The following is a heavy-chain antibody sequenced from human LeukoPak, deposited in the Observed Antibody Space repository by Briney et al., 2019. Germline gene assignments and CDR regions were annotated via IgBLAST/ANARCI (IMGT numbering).Heavy chain of an antibody. V-gene: IGHV3-30-3*01. Sequence: GGSLRLSCAASGFTFSSYAMHWVRQAPGKGLEWVAVISYDGSNKYYADSVKGRFTISRDNSKNTLYLEMNSLRVEDTAVYYCARTRDGYNFGPFDCWGQGTLVTVSS. J-gene: IGHJ4*02. CDR3: ARTRDGYNFGPFDC. D-gene: IGHD5-24*01. CDR1: GFTFSSYA. CDR2: ISYDGSNK.